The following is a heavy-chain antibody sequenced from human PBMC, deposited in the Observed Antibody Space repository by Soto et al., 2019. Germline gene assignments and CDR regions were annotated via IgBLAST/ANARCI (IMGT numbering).Heavy chain of an antibody. CDR2: ISYDGSNK. D-gene: IGHD3-10*01. J-gene: IGHJ6*02. V-gene: IGHV3-30*18. CDR1: GFTFSSYG. CDR3: AKATTRLVLYYYGMDV. Sequence: PGGSLRLSCAASGFTFSSYGMHWVRQAPGKGLEWVAVISYDGSNKYYADSVKGRFTISRDNSKNTLYLQMNSLRAEDTAVYYCAKATTRLVLYYYGMDVWGQGTTVTVSS.